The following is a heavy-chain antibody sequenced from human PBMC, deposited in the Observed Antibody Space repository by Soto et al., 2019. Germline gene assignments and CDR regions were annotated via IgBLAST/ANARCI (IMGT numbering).Heavy chain of an antibody. Sequence: ASVKVSCKASGYTFTSYAMHWVRQAPGQRLEWMGWINAGNGNTKYSQKFQGRVTITRDTSASTAYMELSSLRSEDTAVYYCARSDYGDYVYYYYGMDVWRQGTTVTVS. J-gene: IGHJ6*02. D-gene: IGHD4-17*01. CDR3: ARSDYGDYVYYYYGMDV. CDR2: INAGNGNT. CDR1: GYTFTSYA. V-gene: IGHV1-3*01.